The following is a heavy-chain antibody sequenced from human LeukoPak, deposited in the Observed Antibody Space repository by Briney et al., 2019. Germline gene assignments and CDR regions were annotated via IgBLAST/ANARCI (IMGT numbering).Heavy chain of an antibody. CDR2: INHRGTT. V-gene: IGHV4-34*01. CDR1: GGSFSSYY. CDR3: ARVDIVTTNWFDP. J-gene: IGHJ5*02. Sequence: KPSETLSLTCVVYGGSFSSYYWTWIRQPPGKGLEWIGEINHRGTTTYNPSLKSRVTISVDTPKNQFSLKLNSVTAADTAVYYCARVDIVTTNWFDPWGQGTLVIVSP. D-gene: IGHD5-12*01.